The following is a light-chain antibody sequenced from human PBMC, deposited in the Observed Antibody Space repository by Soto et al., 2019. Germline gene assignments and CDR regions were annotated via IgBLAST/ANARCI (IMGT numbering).Light chain of an antibody. CDR2: GAS. CDR1: QSVSDN. J-gene: IGKJ2*01. V-gene: IGKV3-15*01. CDR3: QQYNNWPT. Sequence: EIVMTQSPATLSVSPGERATLSCRASQSVSDNLAWYQQKPGQAPRLLIYGASTRATDIPARFSGSGSGTEFTLTISSLQSEDFAVYHCQQYNNWPTFGQGTKLEIK.